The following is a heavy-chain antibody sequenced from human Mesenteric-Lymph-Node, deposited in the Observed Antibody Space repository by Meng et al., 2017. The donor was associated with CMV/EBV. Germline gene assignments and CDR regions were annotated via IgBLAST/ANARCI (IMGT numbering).Heavy chain of an antibody. Sequence: SETLSLTCAVYGGSFSSYYWSWIRQPPGKGLEWIGEINHSGSTSYNPSLKNRVTISLDTSKNHLSLKLTSVTAADTAVYYCARFPLLGPKGFDYWGQGTLVTVSS. CDR3: ARFPLLGPKGFDY. D-gene: IGHD2-15*01. J-gene: IGHJ4*02. V-gene: IGHV4-34*01. CDR2: INHSGST. CDR1: GGSFSSYY.